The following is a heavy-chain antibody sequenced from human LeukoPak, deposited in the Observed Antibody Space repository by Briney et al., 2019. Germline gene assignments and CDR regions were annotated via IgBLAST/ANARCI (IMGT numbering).Heavy chain of an antibody. CDR1: GFTFSSYG. Sequence: GGSLRLSCAASGFTFSSYGMHWVRQAPGKGLEWVAVIWYDGSNKYYADSVKGRFTISRDNSKNTLYLQMNSLRGDDTAVYYCAKDVGKWESLHFFDYWGQGTLVTVSS. V-gene: IGHV3-33*06. CDR2: IWYDGSNK. D-gene: IGHD1-26*01. CDR3: AKDVGKWESLHFFDY. J-gene: IGHJ4*02.